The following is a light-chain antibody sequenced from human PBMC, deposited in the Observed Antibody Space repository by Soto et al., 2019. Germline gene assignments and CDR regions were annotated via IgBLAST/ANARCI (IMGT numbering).Light chain of an antibody. CDR2: DVN. J-gene: IGLJ2*01. CDR3: SAYTNANTLT. Sequence: QSALTQPASVSGSPGQSVTISCTGTSNDIGAYDYVSWYQQDPGKAPKLLIFDVNYRPSEISRRFSGSKSGNSASLTISALQPADEADYYCSAYTNANTLTFGGGTKLTVL. V-gene: IGLV2-14*03. CDR1: SNDIGAYDY.